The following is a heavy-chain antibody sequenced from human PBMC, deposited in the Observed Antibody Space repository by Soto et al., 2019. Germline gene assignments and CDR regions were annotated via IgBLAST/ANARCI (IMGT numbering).Heavy chain of an antibody. CDR3: ARVGPIPYYGMEV. CDR1: GFTFSRYS. V-gene: IGHV3-21*01. CDR2: ISSSSSYI. J-gene: IGHJ6*02. Sequence: PGGSLRLSCAASGFTFSRYSMNWVLQAPWKGLEWVSSISSSSSYIYYADSVKGRFTISRDNAKNSLYLQMNSLRAEDTAVYYCARVGPIPYYGMEVWGQGTTITVSS.